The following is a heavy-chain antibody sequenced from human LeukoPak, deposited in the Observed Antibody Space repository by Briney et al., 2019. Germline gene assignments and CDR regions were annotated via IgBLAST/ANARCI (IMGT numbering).Heavy chain of an antibody. D-gene: IGHD3-10*01. V-gene: IGHV4-59*01. CDR2: ISYTWST. J-gene: IGHJ3*01. CDR1: GGSISSFY. Sequence: SETLSLTCTVPGGSISSFYWSWIRLPPGKGLEWIGYISYTWSTNYHPSFKSRVTMSIDTSKNQFSLNLTSVTAADTAVYYCARTDYYGGGIFYYYGSDLWGQGTMVTVFS. CDR3: ARTDYYGGGIFYYYGSDL.